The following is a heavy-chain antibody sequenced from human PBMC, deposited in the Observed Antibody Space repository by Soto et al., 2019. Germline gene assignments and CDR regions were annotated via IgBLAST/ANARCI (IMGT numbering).Heavy chain of an antibody. CDR1: GYTLTELS. Sequence: ASVKVSCKVSGYTLTELSMHWVRQAPGKGLEWMGGFDPEDGETIYAQKFQGRVTMTEDTSTDTAYMELSSLRSEDTAVYCCATDDPRIAAAGTGSNCFGYWGHGTLVTVSS. D-gene: IGHD6-13*01. CDR3: ATDDPRIAAAGTGSNCFGY. V-gene: IGHV1-24*01. CDR2: FDPEDGET. J-gene: IGHJ4*01.